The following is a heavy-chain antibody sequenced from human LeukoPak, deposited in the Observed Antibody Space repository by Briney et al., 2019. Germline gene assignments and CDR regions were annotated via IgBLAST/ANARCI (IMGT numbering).Heavy chain of an antibody. CDR2: INPNSGGI. CDR1: GYTFTDYC. V-gene: IGHV1-2*02. CDR3: ARDSQPTARGGVVVAAVPDYYMDV. Sequence: ASVKVSCKASGYTFTDYCMNWVRQAPGQGLEWMGWINPNSGGINYAQKFQDRVTMTRDTSINTAYMELSRLSSDDTAIYYCARDSQPTARGGVVVAAVPDYYMDVWGKGTTVTVSS. J-gene: IGHJ6*03. D-gene: IGHD2-15*01.